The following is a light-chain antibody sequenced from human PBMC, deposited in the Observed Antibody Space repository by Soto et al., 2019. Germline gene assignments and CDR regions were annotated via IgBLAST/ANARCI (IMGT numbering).Light chain of an antibody. CDR2: GNS. CDR1: SSNIGAGYD. Sequence: QSVLTQSPSVSGAPGQRVTISCTGSSSNIGAGYDVHWYQQLPGTAPKLLIYGNSNRPSGVPDRLSGSKSGTSASLAITGLQAEDEADYYCQSYDSSLSGYVFGTGTKSPS. V-gene: IGLV1-40*01. J-gene: IGLJ1*01. CDR3: QSYDSSLSGYV.